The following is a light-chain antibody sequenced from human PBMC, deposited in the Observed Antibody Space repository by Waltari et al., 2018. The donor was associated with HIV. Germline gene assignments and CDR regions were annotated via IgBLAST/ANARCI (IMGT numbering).Light chain of an antibody. CDR3: SSYAGRNNLKV. Sequence: QSVLTQPPSVSAAPGQKVTISCSGSSSNIGNNYVSWYQQLPGTAPKLLIYDNNKRPSGVPYRFSGSKSGNTASLTVSGLQADDEADYYCSSYAGRNNLKVFGTGTKVTVL. CDR2: DNN. J-gene: IGLJ1*01. CDR1: SSNIGNNY. V-gene: IGLV1-51*01.